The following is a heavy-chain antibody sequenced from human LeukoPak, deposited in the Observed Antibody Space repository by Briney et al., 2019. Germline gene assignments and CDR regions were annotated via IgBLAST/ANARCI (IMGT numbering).Heavy chain of an antibody. J-gene: IGHJ6*02. CDR2: INPNSGGT. CDR3: ARDLVDTAIPYGMDV. D-gene: IGHD5-18*01. V-gene: IGHV1-2*02. CDR1: GYTFTGYY. Sequence: ASVKVSCKASGYTFTGYYMHWVRQAPGQGLEWMGWINPNSGGTNYAQKFQGRVTMTRDTSISTAYMELSRLRSDDTAVYYCARDLVDTAIPYGMDVWGQGTTVTVSS.